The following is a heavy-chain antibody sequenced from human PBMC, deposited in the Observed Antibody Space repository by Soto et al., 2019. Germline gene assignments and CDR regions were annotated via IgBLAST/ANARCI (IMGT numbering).Heavy chain of an antibody. D-gene: IGHD4-17*01. V-gene: IGHV5-51*01. CDR2: IYPHDSDT. J-gene: IGHJ6*02. Sequence: XESLKISCKGSGYNFHTYWIAWVRQMPGKGLEWMGFIYPHDSDTRYSPSFRGQVTISADKSINTAYLQWTSLKASDTAIYFCARPTDYHYGMQVWGQGTTVTVS. CDR3: ARPTDYHYGMQV. CDR1: GYNFHTYW.